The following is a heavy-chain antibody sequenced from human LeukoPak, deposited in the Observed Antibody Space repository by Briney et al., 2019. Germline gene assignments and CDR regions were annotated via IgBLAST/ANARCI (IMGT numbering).Heavy chain of an antibody. J-gene: IGHJ4*02. D-gene: IGHD2-21*01. CDR1: GFTFSSYA. V-gene: IGHV3-30-3*01. Sequence: GRSLRLSCAASGFTFSSYAMHWVRQAPGKGLEWVAVISYDRSNKYYADSVKGRFTISRDNSKNTLYLQMNSLRAEDTAVYYCARESHMRQVFDYWGQGTLVTVSS. CDR2: ISYDRSNK. CDR3: ARESHMRQVFDY.